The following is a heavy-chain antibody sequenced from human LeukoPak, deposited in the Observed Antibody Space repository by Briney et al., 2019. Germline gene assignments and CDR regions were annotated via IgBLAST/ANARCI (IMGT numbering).Heavy chain of an antibody. CDR1: AFTLSSYA. CDR3: AKGGDSSGYYYDLDY. CDR2: ISGSGGST. J-gene: IGHJ4*02. Sequence: RSLTLSCAASAFTLSSYAMSWVRQAERKGLEWVSAISGSGGSTYYADSVKGRFTISRDNSKNTLYLQMNSLRAEDTAVYYCAKGGDSSGYYYDLDYWGQGTLVTVSS. D-gene: IGHD3-22*01. V-gene: IGHV3-23*01.